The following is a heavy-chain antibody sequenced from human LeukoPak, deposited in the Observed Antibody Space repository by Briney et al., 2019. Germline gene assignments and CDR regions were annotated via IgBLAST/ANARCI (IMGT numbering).Heavy chain of an antibody. CDR1: GGTFSSYA. Sequence: SVKVSCKASGGTFSSYAISWVRQAPGQGLEWMGGIIPIFGTANYAQKFQGRVTITADESTSTAYMELSSLRSEDTAVYYCARLPEFTVTTGPYYYYGMDVWGQGTTVTVSS. D-gene: IGHD4-17*01. J-gene: IGHJ6*02. CDR2: IIPIFGTA. CDR3: ARLPEFTVTTGPYYYYGMDV. V-gene: IGHV1-69*13.